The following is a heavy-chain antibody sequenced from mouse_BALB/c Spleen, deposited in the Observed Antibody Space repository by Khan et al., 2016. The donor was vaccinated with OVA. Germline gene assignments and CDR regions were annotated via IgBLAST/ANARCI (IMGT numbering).Heavy chain of an antibody. CDR1: GYSFTNYG. V-gene: IGHV9-3-1*01. J-gene: IGHJ1*01. CDR3: ASGGYWYFDV. Sequence: QVQLKQSGPEVKKPGETVKISCKASGYSFTNYGMNWVRQAPGKGFKWMGWINTYTGEPTYADDFKGRFAFSLETSASTAYLQINNLKNEDTATYFCASGGYWYFDVWGAGTTVTVSS. CDR2: INTYTGEP. D-gene: IGHD1-1*02.